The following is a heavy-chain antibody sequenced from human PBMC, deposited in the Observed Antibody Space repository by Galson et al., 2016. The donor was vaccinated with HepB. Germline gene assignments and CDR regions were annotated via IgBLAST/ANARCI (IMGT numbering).Heavy chain of an antibody. Sequence: SLRLSCAASGFTFSSYGMHWVRQAPGKGLEWVALIWYDGSNRFYADSVKGRFTISRDNSKNTLHLQMNSLRAEDTAVYYCARSGSYSYAFDIWGQGTMVTAS. CDR2: IWYDGSNR. CDR3: ARSGSYSYAFDI. J-gene: IGHJ3*02. CDR1: GFTFSSYG. V-gene: IGHV3-33*01. D-gene: IGHD3-10*01.